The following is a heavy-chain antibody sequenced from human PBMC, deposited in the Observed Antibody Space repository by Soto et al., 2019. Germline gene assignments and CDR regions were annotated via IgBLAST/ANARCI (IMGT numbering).Heavy chain of an antibody. Sequence: PSETLSLTCTVSGGSISSSDYYWDWIRQPPGKGLEWIGSINYSGTTFSNPSLKSRITISVDASKRQYSLKLSSVTAADTAVYYCARVSSRWLLRIDAFDIWGQGTMVTVSS. CDR2: INYSGTT. V-gene: IGHV4-39*07. CDR3: ARVSSRWLLRIDAFDI. D-gene: IGHD3-22*01. J-gene: IGHJ3*02. CDR1: GGSISSSDYY.